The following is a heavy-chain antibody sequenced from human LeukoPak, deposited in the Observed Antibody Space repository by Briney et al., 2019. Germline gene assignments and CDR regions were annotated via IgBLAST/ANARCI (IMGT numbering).Heavy chain of an antibody. D-gene: IGHD5/OR15-5a*01. Sequence: PGGSLRLSCAASGFTFSSYAMHWVRQAPGKGLEWVAVISYDGSNKYYADSVKGRFTISRDNSKNTLYLQMNSLRAEDTAVYYCARDHDDIVWLHYYYYGMDVWGQGTTVTVSS. J-gene: IGHJ6*02. CDR2: ISYDGSNK. CDR3: ARDHDDIVWLHYYYYGMDV. V-gene: IGHV3-30-3*01. CDR1: GFTFSSYA.